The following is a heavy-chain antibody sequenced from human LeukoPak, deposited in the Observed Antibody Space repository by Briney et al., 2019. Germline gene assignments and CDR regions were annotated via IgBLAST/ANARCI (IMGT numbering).Heavy chain of an antibody. V-gene: IGHV3-7*05. J-gene: IGHJ6*02. Sequence: PGGSLRLSCAASGFTFSSYLMSWVRQAPGKGLEWVANIKQDGSEKYYVDSVKGRFTISRDNAKNSLYLQMNSLRAEDTAVYYCARDSIAAAGNYYFYGMDVWGQGTTVTVSS. CDR1: GFTFSSYL. CDR3: ARDSIAAAGNYYFYGMDV. CDR2: IKQDGSEK. D-gene: IGHD6-13*01.